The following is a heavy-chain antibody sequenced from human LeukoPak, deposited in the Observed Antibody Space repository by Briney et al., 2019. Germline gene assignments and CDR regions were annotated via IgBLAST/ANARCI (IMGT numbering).Heavy chain of an antibody. V-gene: IGHV3-23*01. Sequence: RTGGSRRLSCAASGFTFSSYAMAWVRQAPGKGLEWVSAISGSGNSTYYADSVKGRFTISRDNSKNTLYLQMNSLRAEDTAVYYCAKWGCSGGSCYPFAYWGQGTLVTVSS. CDR1: GFTFSSYA. J-gene: IGHJ4*02. CDR3: AKWGCSGGSCYPFAY. D-gene: IGHD2-15*01. CDR2: ISGSGNST.